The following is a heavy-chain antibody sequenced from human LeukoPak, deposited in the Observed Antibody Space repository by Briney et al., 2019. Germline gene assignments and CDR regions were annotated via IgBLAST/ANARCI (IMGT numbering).Heavy chain of an antibody. CDR1: GFTFSDYY. Sequence: PGGSLRLSCAASGFTFSDYYMSWIRQAPGKGLEWVSYISSSSSYTNYADSVKGRSTISRDNAKNSLYLQMNSLRAEDTAVYYCARGIRENYYDSSGYYTSDWFDPWGQGTLVTVSS. J-gene: IGHJ5*02. CDR3: ARGIRENYYDSSGYYTSDWFDP. V-gene: IGHV3-11*05. D-gene: IGHD3-22*01. CDR2: ISSSSSYT.